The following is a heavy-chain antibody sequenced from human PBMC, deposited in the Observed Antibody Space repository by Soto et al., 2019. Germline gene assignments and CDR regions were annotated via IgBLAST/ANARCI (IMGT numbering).Heavy chain of an antibody. J-gene: IGHJ4*02. V-gene: IGHV1-69*01. D-gene: IGHD4-17*01. CDR3: ARDDPHSADYGGTFDY. CDR2: IIPIFGTA. CDR1: GGTFSSYG. Sequence: QVQLVQSGAEVKKPGSSVKVSCKASGGTFSSYGISWVRQAPGQGLEGMGGIIPIFGTANYAQKFQGRVTITADESTSTAYMELSSLRSEDTAVYYCARDDPHSADYGGTFDYWGQGTLVTVSS.